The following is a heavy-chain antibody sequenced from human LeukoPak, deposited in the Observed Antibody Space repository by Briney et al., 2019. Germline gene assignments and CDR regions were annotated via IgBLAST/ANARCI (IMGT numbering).Heavy chain of an antibody. J-gene: IGHJ4*02. Sequence: PGGSLRLSCAASGFTFSSYAMSWVRQAPGKGLEWVSAISGSGGSTYYADSVKGRFTISRDNSKNTLYLQMNSLRAEDTAVYYCAKGGVHYYDSSGYLYYFDYWGQGTLVTVSS. CDR1: GFTFSSYA. V-gene: IGHV3-23*01. CDR3: AKGGVHYYDSSGYLYYFDY. CDR2: ISGSGGST. D-gene: IGHD3-22*01.